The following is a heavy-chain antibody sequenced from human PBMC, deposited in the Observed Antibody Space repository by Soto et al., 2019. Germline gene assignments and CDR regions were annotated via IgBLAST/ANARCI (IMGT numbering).Heavy chain of an antibody. V-gene: IGHV1-69*12. CDR1: GGTFSSYA. CDR3: ARCSIPYSRSSGYWFDP. J-gene: IGHJ5*02. D-gene: IGHD6-6*01. CDR2: IIPIFGTA. Sequence: QVQLVQSGAEVKKPGSSVKVSCKASGGTFSSYAISWVRQAPGQGLEWMGGIIPIFGTANYAQKFQGRVTTTADESTSTAHLELSSLRSEDTAVYYCARCSIPYSRSSGYWFDPWGQGTLVTVSS.